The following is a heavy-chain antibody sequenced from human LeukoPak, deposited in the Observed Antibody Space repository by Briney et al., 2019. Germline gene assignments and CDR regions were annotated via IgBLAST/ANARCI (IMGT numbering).Heavy chain of an antibody. V-gene: IGHV3-30*02. CDR3: TKDYRRTRAIRTGTPDY. J-gene: IGHJ4*02. D-gene: IGHD6-13*01. Sequence: RAGGSLRLSCAASGFTFSSYGMHWVRQAPGNGLEWVAVISYDGSNKYYADSVKGRFTISRDNSKNTLYLQMSSLRAEDTAVYYCTKDYRRTRAIRTGTPDYWGQGTLVTVSS. CDR1: GFTFSSYG. CDR2: ISYDGSNK.